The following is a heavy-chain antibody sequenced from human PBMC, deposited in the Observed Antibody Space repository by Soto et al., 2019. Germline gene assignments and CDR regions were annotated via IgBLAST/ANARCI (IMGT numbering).Heavy chain of an antibody. CDR1: GFTFSSYA. CDR2: ISGSGRVT. J-gene: IGHJ4*02. CDR3: ARDTIGGGFQQLVLGPSYFDY. Sequence: GSLRLSCAASGFTFSSYAMNWVRQAPGKGLEWVSGISGSGRVTYYGDSVQGRFTISRDNSKNTLYLQTNSLRAEDTALYYCARDTIGGGFQQLVLGPSYFDYWGQGTLVTVSS. V-gene: IGHV3-23*01. D-gene: IGHD6-13*01.